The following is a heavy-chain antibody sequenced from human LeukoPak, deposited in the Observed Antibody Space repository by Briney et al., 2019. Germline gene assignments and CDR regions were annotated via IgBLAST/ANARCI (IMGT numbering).Heavy chain of an antibody. D-gene: IGHD4-11*01. CDR3: ARDSAPTVRFAFDI. Sequence: GGSLRLSCAVSGFIFSDYYMTWIRQAPGKGLEWIAYISNSGNTIYYTDSVRGRFTISRENAKNSLYLQMNSLRAEDTAVYYCARDSAPTVRFAFDIWGQGTMVTVSS. CDR1: GFIFSDYY. J-gene: IGHJ3*02. CDR2: ISNSGNTI. V-gene: IGHV3-11*01.